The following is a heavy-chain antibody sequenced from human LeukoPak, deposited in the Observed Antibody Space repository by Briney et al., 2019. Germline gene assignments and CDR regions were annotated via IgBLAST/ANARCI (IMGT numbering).Heavy chain of an antibody. CDR3: AKDSPLTTYTSGWSSNSFDY. J-gene: IGHJ4*02. CDR2: ITGGSGAK. Sequence: GGPLRVSCTASGIPFTNFAISWVRQDPRNDPYTLSTITGGSGAKYSAASVKGRFTISRDNSKDTLYLQMYSLRAEDTAVYFCAKDSPLTTYTSGWSSNSFDYWGQGTLVAVSS. D-gene: IGHD6-19*01. V-gene: IGHV3-23*01. CDR1: GIPFTNFA.